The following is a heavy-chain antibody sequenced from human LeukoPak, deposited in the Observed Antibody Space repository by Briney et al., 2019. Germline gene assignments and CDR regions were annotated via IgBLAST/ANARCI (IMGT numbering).Heavy chain of an antibody. D-gene: IGHD6-13*01. J-gene: IGHJ4*02. CDR2: INHSGST. CDR3: ARGLRTLIAAAGTLDY. V-gene: IGHV4-34*01. Sequence: SETLSLTCTVSGGSISSYYWSWIRQPPGKGLEWIGAINHSGSTNYDPSLKSRVTISVDTSKNQFSLKLSSVTAADTAVYYCARGLRTLIAAAGTLDYWGQGTLVTVSS. CDR1: GGSISSYY.